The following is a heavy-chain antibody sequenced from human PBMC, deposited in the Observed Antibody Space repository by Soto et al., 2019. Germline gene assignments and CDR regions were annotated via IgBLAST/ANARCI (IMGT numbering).Heavy chain of an antibody. Sequence: ASVKVSCKASGYTFTSYSIHWVRQAPGQGLEWMGWISAGNGNTKYSQSLQGRVTITRDTSASTAYMELSSLSSEDTAVYFCARNLDRGGPLSYFDFWGQGTLVTVSS. V-gene: IGHV1-3*01. D-gene: IGHD3-22*01. CDR1: GYTFTSYS. CDR2: ISAGNGNT. J-gene: IGHJ4*02. CDR3: ARNLDRGGPLSYFDF.